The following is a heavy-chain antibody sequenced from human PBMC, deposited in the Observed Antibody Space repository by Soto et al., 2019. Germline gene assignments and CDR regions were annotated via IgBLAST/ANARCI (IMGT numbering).Heavy chain of an antibody. Sequence: GGSLRLSCAASGFTFSSYSMNWVRQAPGKGLEWVSYISSSSSTIYYADSVKGRFTISRDNAKNSLYLQMNSLRAEDTAVYYCARLRQAYQLLSWFDPWGQGTLVTVSS. D-gene: IGHD2-2*01. CDR2: ISSSSSTI. J-gene: IGHJ5*02. CDR1: GFTFSSYS. V-gene: IGHV3-48*01. CDR3: ARLRQAYQLLSWFDP.